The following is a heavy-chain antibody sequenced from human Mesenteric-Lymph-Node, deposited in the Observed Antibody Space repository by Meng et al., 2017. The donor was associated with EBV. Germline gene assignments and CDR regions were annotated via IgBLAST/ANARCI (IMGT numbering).Heavy chain of an antibody. CDR1: GDSVSRCNNY. J-gene: IGHJ5*02. V-gene: IGHV4-61*01. CDR3: AREGTTVTRWFDP. CDR2: IYFTGST. D-gene: IGHD4-11*01. Sequence: VQKKEADPVLLKPSETVSLTCNGSGDSVSRCNNYWSWIRQSPGRGLEWLGNIYFTGSTFYNPALKSRVTISGDTSKNQFSLKLTSVTAADTAVYYCAREGTTVTRWFDPWGPGTLVTVSS.